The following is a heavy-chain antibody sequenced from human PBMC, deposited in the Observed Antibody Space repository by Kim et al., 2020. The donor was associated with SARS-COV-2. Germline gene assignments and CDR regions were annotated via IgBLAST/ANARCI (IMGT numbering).Heavy chain of an antibody. Sequence: ASVKVSCKTFGHTFSRDSIHWVRQAPGQSLEWMGGIDCANGNTKYSPKFQGRVTFSSDTSASTAHIELSSLRSEHSAVYYCLGGYYFDYWGQGTLITVSS. CDR2: IDCANGNT. CDR3: LGGYYFDY. CDR1: GHTFSRDS. V-gene: IGHV1-3*01. D-gene: IGHD2-15*01. J-gene: IGHJ4*02.